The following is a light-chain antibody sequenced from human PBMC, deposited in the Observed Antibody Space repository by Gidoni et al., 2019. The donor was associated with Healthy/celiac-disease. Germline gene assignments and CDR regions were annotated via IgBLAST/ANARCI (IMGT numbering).Light chain of an antibody. CDR3: QSYDSSNPSWV. J-gene: IGLJ3*02. Sequence: NFILTQPHPLPEFPGKPVTISCTRSSGSIASNYVQWYQQRPGSSPTTVIYEDNQRPSGVPDRFSGSIDSSSNSASLTISGLKTEDEADYYCQSYDSSNPSWVFGGGTKLTVL. CDR2: EDN. V-gene: IGLV6-57*01. CDR1: SGSIASNY.